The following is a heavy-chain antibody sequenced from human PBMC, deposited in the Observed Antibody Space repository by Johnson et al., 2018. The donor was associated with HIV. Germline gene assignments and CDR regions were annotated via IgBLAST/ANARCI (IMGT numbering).Heavy chain of an antibody. CDR2: INWNGGST. CDR3: ARALRVVVVAATFDAFDI. Sequence: VQLVEFGGGVVRPGESLRLSCAASGFTFDEHGMSWVRQAPGKGLEWVSGINWNGGSTGYADSVKGRFTISRDNAKNSLYLQMNSLRAEDTALYYCARALRVVVVAATFDAFDIWGQGTMVTVSS. V-gene: IGHV3-20*04. CDR1: GFTFDEHG. J-gene: IGHJ3*02. D-gene: IGHD2-15*01.